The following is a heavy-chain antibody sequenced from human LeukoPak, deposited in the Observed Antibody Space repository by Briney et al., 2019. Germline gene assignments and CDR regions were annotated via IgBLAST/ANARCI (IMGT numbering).Heavy chain of an antibody. J-gene: IGHJ4*02. CDR2: IGAAGDT. CDR1: GFTFRNDD. CDR3: ARDRAGDFDY. Sequence: GGSLTLSCVASGFTFRNDDMHWARHHTGKGLEWISGIGAAGDTYYPGSVKGRFTISRENANNSLYLQMNSLRAGDTAMYYCARDRAGDFDYWGQGTLVTVSS. V-gene: IGHV3-13*04. D-gene: IGHD6-19*01.